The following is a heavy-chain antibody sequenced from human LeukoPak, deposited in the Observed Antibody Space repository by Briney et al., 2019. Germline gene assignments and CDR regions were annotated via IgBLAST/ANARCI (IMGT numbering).Heavy chain of an antibody. CDR2: IRSKANSYAT. CDR1: GFTFSGSA. V-gene: IGHV3-73*01. J-gene: IGHJ4*02. Sequence: GGSLGLSCAASGFTFSGSAMHWVRQASGKGLEWVGRIRSKANSYATAYAASVKGRFTISRDDSKNTAYLQMNSLKTEDTAVYYCTIAAAETYFDYWGQGTLVTVSS. CDR3: TIAAAETYFDY. D-gene: IGHD6-13*01.